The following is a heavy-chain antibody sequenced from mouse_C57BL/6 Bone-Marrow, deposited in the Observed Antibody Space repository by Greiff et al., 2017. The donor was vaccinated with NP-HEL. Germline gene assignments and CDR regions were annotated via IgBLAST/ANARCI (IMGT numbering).Heavy chain of an antibody. V-gene: IGHV1-81*01. D-gene: IGHD2-4*01. Sequence: QVQLKQSGAELARPGASVKLSCKASGYTFTSYGISWVKQRTGQGLEWIGEIYPRSGNTYYNEKFKGKATLTADKSSSTAYMELRSLTSEDSAVYFWARSELRFDYWGQGTTLTVSS. J-gene: IGHJ2*01. CDR3: ARSELRFDY. CDR1: GYTFTSYG. CDR2: IYPRSGNT.